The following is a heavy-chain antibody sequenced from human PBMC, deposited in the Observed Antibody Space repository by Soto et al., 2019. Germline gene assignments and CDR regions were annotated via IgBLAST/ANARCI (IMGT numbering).Heavy chain of an antibody. D-gene: IGHD4-4*01. J-gene: IGHJ4*01. CDR2: ITGSGGNT. V-gene: IGHV3-23*01. CDR3: AKSCTNYVEIDF. CDR1: GFAFGNFA. Sequence: GGSLRLSCTGSGFAFGNFALTWVRQAPGKGLEWVSAITGSGGNTYYADSVKGRFTISRDNFNNTVSLETNSLRAEDTAVYYCAKSCTNYVEIDFWGHGTLVTVSS.